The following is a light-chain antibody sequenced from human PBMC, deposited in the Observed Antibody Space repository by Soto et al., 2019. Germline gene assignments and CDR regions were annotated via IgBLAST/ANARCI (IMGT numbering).Light chain of an antibody. CDR2: GAS. CDR1: QSLSSNY. CDR3: QQYDNSVWT. Sequence: IVLTQSPGTLSLSPWERATLSCRASQSLSSNYLAWYQQKPGQAPRLLIYGASRRATGIPDRFSGSGSGTDFTLTISRLEPEDLAVYYCQQYDNSVWTFGQGTKVDIK. V-gene: IGKV3-20*01. J-gene: IGKJ1*01.